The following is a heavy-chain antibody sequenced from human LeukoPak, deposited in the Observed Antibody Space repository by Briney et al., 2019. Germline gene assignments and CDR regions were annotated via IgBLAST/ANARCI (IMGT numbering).Heavy chain of an antibody. Sequence: ASVKVSCKASGYTFTSYAMNWVRQAPGQGLEWMGGIIPIFGTANYAQKFQGRVTITADESTSTAYMELSSLRSEDTAVYYCARNSITMVRGVRRGWFDPWGQGTLVTVSS. D-gene: IGHD3-10*01. CDR3: ARNSITMVRGVRRGWFDP. J-gene: IGHJ5*02. CDR1: GYTFTSYA. V-gene: IGHV1-69*13. CDR2: IIPIFGTA.